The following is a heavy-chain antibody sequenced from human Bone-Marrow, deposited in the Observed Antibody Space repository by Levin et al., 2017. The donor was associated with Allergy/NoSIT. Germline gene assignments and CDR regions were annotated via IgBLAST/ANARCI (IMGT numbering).Heavy chain of an antibody. CDR1: GFTFRTHD. J-gene: IGHJ3*02. Sequence: GESLKISCAASGFTFRTHDMHWVRQGTGKGLEWVSTIGTAGDTYYPDSVRGRFTISRENAKNSLYLQMNGLSAGDTAVYYCARYNYEYNALDIWGQATMVTVSS. CDR2: IGTAGDT. V-gene: IGHV3-13*01. D-gene: IGHD5-18*01. CDR3: ARYNYEYNALDI.